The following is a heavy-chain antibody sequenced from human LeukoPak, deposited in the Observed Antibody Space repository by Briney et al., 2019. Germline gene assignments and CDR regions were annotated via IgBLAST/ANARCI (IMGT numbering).Heavy chain of an antibody. Sequence: PSETLSLTCTVSGGSISSSSYYWGWIRQPPGKGLEWIGSIYYSGSTYYNPSLKSRVTISVDTSKNQFSLKLSSVTAADTAVYYCARAGSSSWYYYWFDPWGQGTLVTVSS. CDR3: ARAGSSSWYYYWFDP. V-gene: IGHV4-39*01. CDR2: IYYSGST. J-gene: IGHJ5*02. D-gene: IGHD6-13*01. CDR1: GGSISSSSYY.